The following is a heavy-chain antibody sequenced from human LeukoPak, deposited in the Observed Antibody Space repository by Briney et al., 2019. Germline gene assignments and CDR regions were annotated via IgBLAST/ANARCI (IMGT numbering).Heavy chain of an antibody. CDR3: ARDRLADY. V-gene: IGHV3-21*01. CDR1: GFTVSGNY. CDR2: ISGSNNYI. J-gene: IGHJ4*02. Sequence: GGSLRLSCAASGFTVSGNYMSWVRQAPGKGLEWVSSISGSNNYIYYADSVKGRFTISRDNAKNSLYLQMNSLRAEDTAVYYCARDRLADYWGQGTLVTVSS.